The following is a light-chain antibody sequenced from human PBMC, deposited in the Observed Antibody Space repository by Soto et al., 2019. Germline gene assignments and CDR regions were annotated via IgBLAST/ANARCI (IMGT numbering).Light chain of an antibody. Sequence: EIVLTQSPGTLSLSPGERDTLSCRASQSVSSSYLAWYQQKPGQAPRLLIYGASTRATGIPDRFSGSGSGTDFTLTISRLEPEDFAVYYCQCYGSSPLFTFGPGTKVDIK. CDR1: QSVSSSY. CDR2: GAS. V-gene: IGKV3-20*01. CDR3: QCYGSSPLFT. J-gene: IGKJ3*01.